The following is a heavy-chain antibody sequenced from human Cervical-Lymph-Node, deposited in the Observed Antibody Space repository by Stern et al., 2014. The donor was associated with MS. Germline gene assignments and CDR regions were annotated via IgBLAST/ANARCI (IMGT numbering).Heavy chain of an antibody. CDR3: ARDTTSSSWYSEIDY. CDR1: GFTFSSYS. V-gene: IGHV3-21*01. CDR2: ISSSSSYI. D-gene: IGHD6-13*01. J-gene: IGHJ4*02. Sequence: EMQLVESGGGLVKPGGSLRLSCAASGFTFSSYSMNWVRQAPGKGLEWVSSISSSSSYIYYADSVKGRFTISRDNAKNSLYLQMNSLRAEDTAVYYCARDTTSSSWYSEIDYWGQGTLVTVSS.